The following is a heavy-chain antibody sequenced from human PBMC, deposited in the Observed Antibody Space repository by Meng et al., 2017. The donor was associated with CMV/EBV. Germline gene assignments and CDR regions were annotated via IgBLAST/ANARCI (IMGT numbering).Heavy chain of an antibody. D-gene: IGHD1-1*01. CDR3: ARSKVHFYYYYGMDV. Sequence: SETLSLTCAVYGGSFSGYYWSWIRQPPGKGLEWIGEINHSGSTNYNPSLKSRVTISVDTSKYQFSLKLSSVTAADTAVYYCARSKVHFYYYYGMDVWGQGTTVTVSS. CDR1: GGSFSGYY. J-gene: IGHJ6*02. CDR2: INHSGST. V-gene: IGHV4-34*01.